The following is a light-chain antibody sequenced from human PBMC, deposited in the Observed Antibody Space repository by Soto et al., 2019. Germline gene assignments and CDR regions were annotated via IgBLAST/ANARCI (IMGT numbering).Light chain of an antibody. J-gene: IGKJ5*01. V-gene: IGKV1-9*01. Sequence: DVQLTQSPSFLSASVGHRVTITCRASQGVSNYVLWYQQKPGKAPKLLIYAASTLQSGVASRFSGSGSGTEFTLTISSLQPEDFTMYYCQHLDSYPITFGQGTRLEIK. CDR2: AAS. CDR3: QHLDSYPIT. CDR1: QGVSNY.